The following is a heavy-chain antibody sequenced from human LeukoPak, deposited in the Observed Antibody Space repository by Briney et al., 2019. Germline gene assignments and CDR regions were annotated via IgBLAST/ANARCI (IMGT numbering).Heavy chain of an antibody. D-gene: IGHD3-10*01. Sequence: GGSLRLSCAASGFTFSSYAMSWVRQAPGKGLEWVSAISGSGGSTYYADSVKGRFTISRDNSKNTLYPQMNSLRAEDTAVYYCARARSRYYYYMDVWGKGTTVTVSS. V-gene: IGHV3-23*01. CDR2: ISGSGGST. J-gene: IGHJ6*03. CDR1: GFTFSSYA. CDR3: ARARSRYYYYMDV.